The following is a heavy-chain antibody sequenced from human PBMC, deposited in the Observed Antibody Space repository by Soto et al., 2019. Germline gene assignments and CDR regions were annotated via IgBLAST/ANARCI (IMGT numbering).Heavy chain of an antibody. CDR3: ASIVVVPAANWFDP. Sequence: GGALRLSGAASGFTFSSYAMHWVRQAPGKGLEWVAVISYDGSNKYYADSVKGRFTISRDNSKNTLYLQMNSLRAEDTAVYYCASIVVVPAANWFDPWGQGTLVTVSS. V-gene: IGHV3-30-3*01. D-gene: IGHD2-2*01. J-gene: IGHJ5*02. CDR2: ISYDGSNK. CDR1: GFTFSSYA.